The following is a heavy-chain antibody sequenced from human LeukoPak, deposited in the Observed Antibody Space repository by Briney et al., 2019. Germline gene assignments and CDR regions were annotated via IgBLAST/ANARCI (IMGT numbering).Heavy chain of an antibody. J-gene: IGHJ4*02. CDR3: ASNGYSYGYALDY. CDR1: GGSISSSNW. CDR2: IYHSGST. D-gene: IGHD5-18*01. Sequence: SETLSLTCAVSGGSISSSNWWSWVRQPPGKGLEWIGEIYHSGSTNYNLSLKSRVTISVGKSKNQFSLKLSSVTAADTAVYYCASNGYSYGYALDYWGQGTLVTVSS. V-gene: IGHV4-4*02.